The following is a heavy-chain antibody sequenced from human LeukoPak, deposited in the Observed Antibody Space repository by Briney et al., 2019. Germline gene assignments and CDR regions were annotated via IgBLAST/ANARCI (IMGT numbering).Heavy chain of an antibody. Sequence: SGGSLRLSCAASGVTFSTYWMHWVRQAPGEGLVWVSRSNIDGRTTSYADSVKGRFTISRDNAQNMLYLQMNSLRAEDTAVYYCARIEDRGAAFDSWGQGTLVTVSS. CDR3: ARIEDRGAAFDS. CDR1: GVTFSTYW. D-gene: IGHD3-22*01. V-gene: IGHV3-74*01. CDR2: SNIDGRTT. J-gene: IGHJ4*02.